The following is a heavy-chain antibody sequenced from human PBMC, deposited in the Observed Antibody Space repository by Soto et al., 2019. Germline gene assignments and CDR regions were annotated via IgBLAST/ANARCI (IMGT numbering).Heavy chain of an antibody. Sequence: GGSLRLSCAASGFTFSSYAMSWVRQAPGRGLEWVSVIGVSGGSTYYADSVKGRFTISRDNSKNTLYLQMNSLRAEDTAVYYCAKAMVRGVIVSSNWFDPWGQGALVTVSS. V-gene: IGHV3-23*01. CDR2: IGVSGGST. CDR1: GFTFSSYA. CDR3: AKAMVRGVIVSSNWFDP. J-gene: IGHJ5*02. D-gene: IGHD3-10*01.